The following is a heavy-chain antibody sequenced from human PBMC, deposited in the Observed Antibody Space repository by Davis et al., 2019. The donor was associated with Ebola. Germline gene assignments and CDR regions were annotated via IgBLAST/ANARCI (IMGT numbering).Heavy chain of an antibody. D-gene: IGHD3-10*01. CDR2: ISAYNGNT. J-gene: IGHJ5*02. Sequence: AASVKVSCKASGYTFTSYGISWVRQAPGQGLEWMGWISAYNGNTNYAQNLQGRVTMTTDTSTSTAYMEVRSLRYDDTAVNYCARAVTMVLPSGWFDPWGQGTLVTVSS. CDR3: ARAVTMVLPSGWFDP. CDR1: GYTFTSYG. V-gene: IGHV1-18*01.